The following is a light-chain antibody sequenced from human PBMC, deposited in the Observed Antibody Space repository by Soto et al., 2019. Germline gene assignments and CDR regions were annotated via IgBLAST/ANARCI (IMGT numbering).Light chain of an antibody. J-gene: IGKJ1*01. CDR2: AAS. V-gene: IGKV1-39*01. Sequence: DIQMTPSPSSLSASAGARVTITCRASQSISSYLNWYQQKPGKAPKLLIYAASSLQSGVPSRFSGSGSGTDFTLTISSLQPEDFATYYCQQSYSTPPFGQGTKVDIK. CDR3: QQSYSTPP. CDR1: QSISSY.